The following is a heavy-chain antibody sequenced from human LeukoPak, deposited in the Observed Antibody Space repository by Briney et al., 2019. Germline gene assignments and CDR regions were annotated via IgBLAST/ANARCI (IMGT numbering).Heavy chain of an antibody. D-gene: IGHD4/OR15-4a*01. CDR3: AREPDYTGGYGLDV. V-gene: IGHV3-7*01. Sequence: PGGSLRLSCAASGFTFSTYWMSWVRQAPGKGLAWVANIKQDGSEKFYVDSVKGRFTISRDNAKNSLYLQMNSLRADDTAAYYCAREPDYTGGYGLDVWGQGTTATVSS. CDR1: GFTFSTYW. CDR2: IKQDGSEK. J-gene: IGHJ6*02.